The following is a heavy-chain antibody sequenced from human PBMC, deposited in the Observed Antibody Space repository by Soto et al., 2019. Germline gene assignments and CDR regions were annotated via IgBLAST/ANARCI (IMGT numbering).Heavy chain of an antibody. Sequence: QVQLVQSGVEVKKPGASVKVSCKASGYTFTSYGISWVRQAPGQGLEWMGWISAYNGNTNYAQKLQGRVTMTTDTSTSTAYMELRSLRSDDTAVYYCASSLDYGDYIVGYAFDIWGQGTMVTVSS. CDR2: ISAYNGNT. J-gene: IGHJ3*02. D-gene: IGHD4-17*01. V-gene: IGHV1-18*04. CDR3: ASSLDYGDYIVGYAFDI. CDR1: GYTFTSYG.